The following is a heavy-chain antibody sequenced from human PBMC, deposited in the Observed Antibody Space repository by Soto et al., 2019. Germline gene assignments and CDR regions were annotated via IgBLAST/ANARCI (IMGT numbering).Heavy chain of an antibody. J-gene: IGHJ6*02. CDR2: ISYDGSNK. D-gene: IGHD3-10*01. CDR1: GFTFSSYA. CDR3: ARDGVANVLLWFGELLYGMDV. V-gene: IGHV3-30-3*01. Sequence: GGSLRLSCAASGFTFSSYAMHWVRQAPGKGLEWVAVISYDGSNKYYADSVKGRFTISRDNSKNTLYLQMNSLRAEDTAVYYFARDGVANVLLWFGELLYGMDVWGQGTTVTVSS.